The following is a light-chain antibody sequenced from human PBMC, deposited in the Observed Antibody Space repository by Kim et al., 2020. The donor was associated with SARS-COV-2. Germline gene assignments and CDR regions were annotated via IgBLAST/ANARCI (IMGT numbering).Light chain of an antibody. V-gene: IGKV3-15*01. CDR2: DAY. Sequence: SPGERATLSCRASQTVSSNLAWYKQKPGQAPRLLIYDAYTRATGIPARCSGSVSGTECTLTISSLQSEDFAVYYCQQYDDWLSLTFGGGTKVDIK. CDR1: QTVSSN. J-gene: IGKJ4*01. CDR3: QQYDDWLSLT.